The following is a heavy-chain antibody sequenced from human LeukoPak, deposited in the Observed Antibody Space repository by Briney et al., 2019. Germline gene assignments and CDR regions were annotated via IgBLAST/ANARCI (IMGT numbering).Heavy chain of an antibody. V-gene: IGHV4-30-4*01. Sequence: PSETLSLTCTVSGGSISSGDYYWSWIRQPPGKGLEWIGYIYYSGSTYYNPSLKSRVTISVDTSKNQFSLKLSSVTAADTAVYYCARDAPGTTFGGVIVIGLDAFDIWGQGTMVTISS. CDR2: IYYSGST. J-gene: IGHJ3*02. CDR1: GGSISSGDYY. CDR3: ARDAPGTTFGGVIVIGLDAFDI. D-gene: IGHD3-16*02.